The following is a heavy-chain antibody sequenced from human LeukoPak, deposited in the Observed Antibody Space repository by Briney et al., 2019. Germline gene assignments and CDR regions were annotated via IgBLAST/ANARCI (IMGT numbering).Heavy chain of an antibody. D-gene: IGHD2-15*01. CDR2: INTNTRNP. V-gene: IGHV7-4-1*02. CDR1: GYTFTTYA. J-gene: IGHJ4*02. CDR3: ARGYCSGGSCSLVDY. Sequence: GASVKVSCKASGYTFTTYAMNWVRQAPGQGLEWMGWINTNTRNPTYAQGFTGRFVFSLDTSVSTAYLQISSLKAEDTAVYYCARGYCSGGSCSLVDYWGQGTLVTVSS.